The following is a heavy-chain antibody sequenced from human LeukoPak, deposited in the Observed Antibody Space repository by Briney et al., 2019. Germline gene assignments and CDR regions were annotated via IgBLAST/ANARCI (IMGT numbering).Heavy chain of an antibody. CDR1: GGPFSGYY. CDR3: ARCSGSTYYFDY. Sequence: PSETLSLTCAVYGGPFSGYYWSWIRQPPGKGLEWIGEINHSGSTNYNPSLKSRVTISVDTSKNQFSLKLSSVTAADTAVYYCARCSGSTYYFDYWGQGTLVTVSS. CDR2: INHSGST. D-gene: IGHD1-26*01. J-gene: IGHJ4*02. V-gene: IGHV4-34*01.